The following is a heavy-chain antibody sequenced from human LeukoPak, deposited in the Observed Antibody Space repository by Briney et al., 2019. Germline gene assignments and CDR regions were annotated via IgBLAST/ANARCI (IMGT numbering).Heavy chain of an antibody. CDR2: SDYSGSA. J-gene: IGHJ3*02. CDR3: AQNWGSYAFDI. D-gene: IGHD7-27*01. V-gene: IGHV4-59*01. CDR1: GGSISTYY. Sequence: PETLSLTCTVSGGSISTYYWSWIRQPPEKGLEWIGYSDYSGSANYNPSLKSRVTISVDTSKNQFSLNLNSVTAADTAVYYCAQNWGSYAFDIWGRGTMVTVSS.